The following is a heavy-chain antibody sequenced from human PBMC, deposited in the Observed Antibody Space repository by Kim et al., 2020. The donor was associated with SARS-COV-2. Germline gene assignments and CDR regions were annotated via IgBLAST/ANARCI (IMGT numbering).Heavy chain of an antibody. V-gene: IGHV4-34*01. CDR3: ARVIGSGSYAYYYYYGMDV. D-gene: IGHD3-10*01. Sequence: SRVTISVDTSKNQFSLKLGSVTAADTAVYYCARVIGSGSYAYYYYYGMDVWGQGTTVTVSS. J-gene: IGHJ6*02.